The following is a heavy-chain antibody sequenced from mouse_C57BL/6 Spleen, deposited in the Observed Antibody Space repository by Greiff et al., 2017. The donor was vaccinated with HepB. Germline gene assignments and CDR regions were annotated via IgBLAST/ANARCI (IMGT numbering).Heavy chain of an antibody. V-gene: IGHV1-54*01. CDR2: INPGSGGT. Sequence: LQESGAELVRPGTSVKVSCKASGYAFTNYLIEWVKQRPGQGLEWIGVINPGSGGTNYNEKFKGKATLTADKSSSTAYMQLSSLTSEDSAVYFCARRNPEGFAYWGQGTLVTVSA. CDR3: ARRNPEGFAY. CDR1: GYAFTNYL. J-gene: IGHJ3*01.